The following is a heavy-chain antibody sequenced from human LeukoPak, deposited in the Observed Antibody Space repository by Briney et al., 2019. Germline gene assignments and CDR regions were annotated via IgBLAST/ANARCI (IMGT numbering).Heavy chain of an antibody. CDR3: ARRRVDGYNYAFDY. J-gene: IGHJ4*02. Sequence: SETLSLTCTVSGGSISSGVYYWSWIRQHPGKGLEWIGYIYYSGSTYYNPSLKSRVTISVDTSKSQFSLKLSSVTVADTAVYYCARRRVDGYNYAFDYWGQGTLVTVSS. V-gene: IGHV4-31*03. D-gene: IGHD5-24*01. CDR2: IYYSGST. CDR1: GGSISSGVYY.